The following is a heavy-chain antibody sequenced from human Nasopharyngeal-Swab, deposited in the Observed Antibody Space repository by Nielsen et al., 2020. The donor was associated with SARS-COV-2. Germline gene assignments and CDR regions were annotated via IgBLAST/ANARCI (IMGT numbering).Heavy chain of an antibody. V-gene: IGHV3-23*01. J-gene: IGHJ4*02. CDR2: ILDGGGDT. CDR3: VKDYTFHYYGLETDYYGPVDS. Sequence: GESLKISCAASGFIFRNFAMSWVRQAPGKGLEWVSVILDGGGDTYYADSVKGRYTIFRDNSKNTLYLQMNSLSAEDTAVYYCVKDYTFHYYGLETDYYGPVDSWGQGTLVTVSS. CDR1: GFIFRNFA. D-gene: IGHD3-9*01.